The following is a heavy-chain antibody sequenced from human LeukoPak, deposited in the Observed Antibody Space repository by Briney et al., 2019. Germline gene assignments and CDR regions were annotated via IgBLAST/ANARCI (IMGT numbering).Heavy chain of an antibody. CDR3: ARQSNIVATHYGEEYGDYFDY. CDR2: IKQDGSEK. D-gene: IGHD5-12*01. Sequence: PGGSLRLSCAASGFTFSSYLMSGVRQAPGKGLEWVANIKQDGSEKYYVDSVKGRFTISRDNAKNSLYLQMNSLRAGDTAVYYCARQSNIVATHYGEEYGDYFDYWGQGTLVTVSS. CDR1: GFTFSSYL. J-gene: IGHJ4*02. V-gene: IGHV3-7*01.